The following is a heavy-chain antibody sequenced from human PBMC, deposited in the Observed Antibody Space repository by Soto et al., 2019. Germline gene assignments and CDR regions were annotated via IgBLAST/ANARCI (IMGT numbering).Heavy chain of an antibody. CDR3: ARRRIVVVPAATYYFDY. D-gene: IGHD2-2*01. V-gene: IGHV4-39*01. CDR1: GGSISSSSYY. Sequence: PSETLSLTCTVSGGSISSSSYYWGWIRQPPGKGLEWIGSIYYSGSTYYNPSLKSRVTISVDTSKNQFSLKLSSVTAADTAVYYCARRRIVVVPAATYYFDYWGQGTLVTVSS. CDR2: IYYSGST. J-gene: IGHJ4*02.